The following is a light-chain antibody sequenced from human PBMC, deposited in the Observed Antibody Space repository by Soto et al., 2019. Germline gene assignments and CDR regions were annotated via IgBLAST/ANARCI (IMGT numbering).Light chain of an antibody. Sequence: EIVMTQSPATLSVSPGERATLSCRASQSVSGNLAWYQQKPGQAPRLLIYGASTRATGIPARFSGSGSGTEVTLTISSLQSEDCAVYYCQQYNNWTPLTFGGGTKVEIK. CDR2: GAS. CDR3: QQYNNWTPLT. J-gene: IGKJ4*01. V-gene: IGKV3-15*01. CDR1: QSVSGN.